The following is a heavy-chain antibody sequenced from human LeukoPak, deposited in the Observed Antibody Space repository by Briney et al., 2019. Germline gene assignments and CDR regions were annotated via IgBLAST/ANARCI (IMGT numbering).Heavy chain of an antibody. D-gene: IGHD3-16*01. V-gene: IGHV4-59*01. CDR1: GGSINNYF. Sequence: SETLSLTCAVSGGSINNYFWSWIRQPPGKGLEWIGYISYSGSTNYNPSLKSRVTISVDTSKNQFSLKLNSVTTADTAVYYCARDNYGGVTKFDPWGQGNLVTVYS. CDR3: ARDNYGGVTKFDP. J-gene: IGHJ5*02. CDR2: ISYSGST.